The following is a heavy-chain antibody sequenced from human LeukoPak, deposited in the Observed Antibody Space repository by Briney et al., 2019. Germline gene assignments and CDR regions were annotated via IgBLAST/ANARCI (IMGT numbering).Heavy chain of an antibody. J-gene: IGHJ4*02. V-gene: IGHV3-21*01. CDR2: ISRTTTYI. D-gene: IGHD1-26*01. CDR3: ARDGGSVGTTAVSFDY. Sequence: GGSLRLSCAASGFTFSFYSMNWVRQAPGKGLEWLSSISRTTTYIYYADSVKGRFTISRDNAKNSLFLEMSSLRAEDTAVYYCARDGGSVGTTAVSFDYWGQGTLVTVSS. CDR1: GFTFSFYS.